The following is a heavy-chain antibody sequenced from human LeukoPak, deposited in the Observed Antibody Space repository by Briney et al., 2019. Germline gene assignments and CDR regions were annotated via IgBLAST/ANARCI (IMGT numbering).Heavy chain of an antibody. CDR2: ISAYNDNT. V-gene: IGHV1-18*01. CDR3: ARWLLSGNWFDP. CDR1: GYTFTTYG. J-gene: IGHJ5*02. Sequence: ASVKVSCKASGYTFTTYGISWVRQAPGQGLEWMGWISAYNDNTNYAQKLQGRVTMTTDTSTSTAYMELSSLRSEDTAVYYCARWLLSGNWFDPWGQGTLVTVSS. D-gene: IGHD1-26*01.